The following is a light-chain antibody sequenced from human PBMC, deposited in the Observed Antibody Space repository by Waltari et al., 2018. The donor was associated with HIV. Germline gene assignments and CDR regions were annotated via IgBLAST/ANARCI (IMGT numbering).Light chain of an antibody. Sequence: QSALPQPASVSGSPGQSITISCTGPSSDFWSYNLVTWYQQHPGKAPKLMIYEVSKRPSGVSNRFSASKSANTASLTISGLQAEDEADYYCCSYAGSNTHVFGTGTKVTVL. CDR1: SSDFWSYNL. CDR2: EVS. CDR3: CSYAGSNTHV. V-gene: IGLV2-23*02. J-gene: IGLJ1*01.